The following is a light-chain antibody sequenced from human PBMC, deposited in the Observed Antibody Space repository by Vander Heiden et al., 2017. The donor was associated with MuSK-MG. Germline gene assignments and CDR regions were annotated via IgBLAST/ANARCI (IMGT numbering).Light chain of an antibody. J-gene: IGKJ4*01. CDR3: QQYNNWPPLT. CDR2: GAS. CDR1: QSVSSN. V-gene: IGKV3-15*01. Sequence: ELVMTQSPATLSVSPGERATLSCRASQSVSSNLAWYQQKPGQAPRLLIYGASTRATGIPARFSGSGSETEFTLTISSLQSEDFAVYYCQQYNNWPPLTFGGGTKVEIK.